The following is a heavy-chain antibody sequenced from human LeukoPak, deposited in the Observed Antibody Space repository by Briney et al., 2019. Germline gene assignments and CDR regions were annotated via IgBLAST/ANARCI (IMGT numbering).Heavy chain of an antibody. J-gene: IGHJ4*02. CDR2: ISHSGTT. V-gene: IGHV4-38-2*02. CDR1: GYSINSDYY. D-gene: IGHD3-10*01. Sequence: SDTLSLTCTVFGYSINSDYYWGWIRQPPEKGLEWIASISHSGTTYYNPSLRSRVSISVDTSKNQFSLKLSSVTAADTALYYCVRVYYYGSGSNFFDYWGQGTLVTVSS. CDR3: VRVYYYGSGSNFFDY.